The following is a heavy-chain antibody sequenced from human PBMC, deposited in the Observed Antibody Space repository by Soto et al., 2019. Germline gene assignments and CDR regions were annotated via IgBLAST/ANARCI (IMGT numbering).Heavy chain of an antibody. CDR3: AREPGITIFGVPSRVAFDI. D-gene: IGHD3-3*01. CDR1: RDSVSSNSAA. J-gene: IGHJ3*02. Sequence: SQTLSLTCAISRDSVSSNSAALNWVRQSPSRGLEWLGRTYYRSKRYNDYAVPVKSRITINPDTSKNQFSLQLNSVTPEDTAVYYCAREPGITIFGVPSRVAFDIWGQGTMVTVSS. CDR2: TYYRSKRYN. V-gene: IGHV6-1*01.